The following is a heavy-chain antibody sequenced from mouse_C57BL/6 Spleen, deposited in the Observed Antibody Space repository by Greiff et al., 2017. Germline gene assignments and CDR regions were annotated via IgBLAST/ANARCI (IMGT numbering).Heavy chain of an antibody. D-gene: IGHD2-2*01. J-gene: IGHJ4*01. CDR3: ARDGYVAMDY. V-gene: IGHV5-17*01. CDR1: GFTFSDYG. Sequence: EVMLVESGGGLVKPGGSLKLSCAASGFTFSDYGMHWVRQAPEKGLEWVAYISSGSSTIYYADTVKGRFTISRDNAKNTLFLQMTSLRSEDTAMYYCARDGYVAMDYWGQGTSVTVSS. CDR2: ISSGSSTI.